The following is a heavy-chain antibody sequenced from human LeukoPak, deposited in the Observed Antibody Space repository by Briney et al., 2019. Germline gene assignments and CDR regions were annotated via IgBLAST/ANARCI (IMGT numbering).Heavy chain of an antibody. CDR3: TTDGRMDV. V-gene: IGHV3-15*04. J-gene: IGHJ6*02. CDR1: RFTFTTAW. CDR2: IESKADGGTT. Sequence: PGGSLRLSCVAPRFTFTTAWMAWVRQAPGKGLEWVGRIESKADGGTTDYAAPVKGRFTISRDDSKSTVYLQMNSLKTEDTAVYYCTTDGRMDVWGQGTTVTVSS.